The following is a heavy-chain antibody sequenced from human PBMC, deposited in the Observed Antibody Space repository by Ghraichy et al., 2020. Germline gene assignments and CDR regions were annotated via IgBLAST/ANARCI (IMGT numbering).Heavy chain of an antibody. CDR3: AKVPGRSFYYYGMDV. J-gene: IGHJ6*02. CDR2: ISWNSDSI. Sequence: GGSLRLSCAASGFTFSDYAMEWVRQAPGKGLEWVSGISWNSDSIGYADSVKGRFTISRDNAKNSLYLQMNSLRAEDTALYYCAKVPGRSFYYYGMDVWGQGTTVTVSS. D-gene: IGHD2-8*02. V-gene: IGHV3-9*01. CDR1: GFTFSDYA.